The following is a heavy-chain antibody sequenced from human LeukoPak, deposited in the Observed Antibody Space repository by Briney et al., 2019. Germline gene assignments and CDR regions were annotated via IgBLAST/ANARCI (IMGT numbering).Heavy chain of an antibody. V-gene: IGHV1-69*06. Sequence: SRKVSFKPSGGTFSSYAISWGRQSPGQWREGRGGIITIFGAANYAQKFQGRVTITADKSTSTDYMELSRLRSEDTAVYYCARDKYSSSWYVYDYWGQGTLVTVSS. J-gene: IGHJ4*02. CDR3: ARDKYSSSWYVYDY. D-gene: IGHD6-13*01. CDR2: IITIFGAA. CDR1: GGTFSSYA.